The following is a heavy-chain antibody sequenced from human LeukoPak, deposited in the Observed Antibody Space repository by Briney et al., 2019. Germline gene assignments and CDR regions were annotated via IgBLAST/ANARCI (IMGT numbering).Heavy chain of an antibody. CDR2: IIPIFGTA. CDR3: ARDSEPSVVVPALYYYGMDV. Sequence: ASVKVSCKASGGTFSSYAISWVRQAPGQGREWMGGIIPIFGTANYAQKFQGRVTITADESTSTAYMELSSLRSEDTAVYYCARDSEPSVVVPALYYYGMDVWGQGTTVTVSS. CDR1: GGTFSSYA. V-gene: IGHV1-69*01. D-gene: IGHD2-2*01. J-gene: IGHJ6*02.